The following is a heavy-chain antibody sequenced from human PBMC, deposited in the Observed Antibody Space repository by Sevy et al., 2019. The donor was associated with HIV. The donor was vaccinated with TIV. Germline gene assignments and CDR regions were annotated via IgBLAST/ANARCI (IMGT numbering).Heavy chain of an antibody. CDR3: ARGWSLLWYFDL. CDR2: ISSSGSTI. D-gene: IGHD1-26*01. CDR1: GFTFSDYY. Sequence: GGSLRLSCAASGFTFSDYYMRWIRQAPGKGLEWVSYISSSGSTIYYADSVKGRFTISRDKAKNSLYLQMNSLRAEDTAVYYCARGWSLLWYFDLWGRGTLVTVSS. J-gene: IGHJ2*01. V-gene: IGHV3-11*01.